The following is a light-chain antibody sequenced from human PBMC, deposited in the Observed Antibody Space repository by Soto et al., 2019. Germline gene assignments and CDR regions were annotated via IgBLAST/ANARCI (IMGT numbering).Light chain of an antibody. CDR1: QSVSNDF. CDR2: GAS. CDR3: QQYHTSPIT. J-gene: IGKJ5*01. Sequence: EIVLTQSPGILSLSPGERATLSCRASQSVSNDFLAWYQQKPGQAPRLLIYGASIRATGIPDRFSGSGSGTDFTLTISRLEPEDFAVYYCQQYHTSPITFGQGTRPEIK. V-gene: IGKV3-20*01.